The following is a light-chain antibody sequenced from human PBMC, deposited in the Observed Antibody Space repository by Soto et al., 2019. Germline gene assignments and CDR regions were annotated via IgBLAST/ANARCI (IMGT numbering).Light chain of an antibody. V-gene: IGKV1-39*01. CDR1: QTISSW. Sequence: DIPMTQSPSTLSGSVGDRVTITCRASQTISSWLAWYQQKPWKAPKLLIYAASSLQSGVPSRFSGSGSGTDFTLTISSLQPEDFATYYCQQSYSTPTITFGQGTRLEIK. CDR2: AAS. J-gene: IGKJ5*01. CDR3: QQSYSTPTIT.